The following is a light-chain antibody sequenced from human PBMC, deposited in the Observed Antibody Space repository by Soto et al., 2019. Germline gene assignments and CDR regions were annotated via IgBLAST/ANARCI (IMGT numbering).Light chain of an antibody. CDR2: EVN. V-gene: IGLV2-8*01. J-gene: IGLJ3*02. CDR1: SSDVGGYNY. Sequence: QSALTQRPSASGSPGQSVTISCTGTSSDVGGYNYVSWYQQHPGKAPKLMIYEVNDRPSGVPDRFSGSKSGKTASLTLSGLQAEDEANYFFSSKATHLHWVFGGGTKLPVL. CDR3: SSKATHLHWV.